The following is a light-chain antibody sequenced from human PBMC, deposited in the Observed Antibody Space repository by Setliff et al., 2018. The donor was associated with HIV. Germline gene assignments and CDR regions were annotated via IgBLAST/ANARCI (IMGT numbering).Light chain of an antibody. CDR1: GSDVGGYSY. Sequence: QSALTQPASVSGSPGQSITISCTGTGSDVGGYSYVSWYQQHPGKAPKLIIYEVRNRPSGVSNRFSGSKSGNTASLTISGLQAEDEADYYCSSYAITNTLPFGTGTKGTVL. CDR2: EVR. CDR3: SSYAITNTLP. V-gene: IGLV2-14*01. J-gene: IGLJ1*01.